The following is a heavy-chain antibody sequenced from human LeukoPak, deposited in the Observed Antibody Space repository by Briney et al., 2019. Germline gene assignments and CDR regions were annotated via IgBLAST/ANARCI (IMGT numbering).Heavy chain of an antibody. Sequence: SVKVSCKASGDTFSSFAVTWVRQAPGHGLEWMGGIIPIIGIAKYAQKFQGRVTITADTSTSTAYLEVSSLRSEDTAVYYCAREIFGSGSYPDFWGQGTLVTVSS. D-gene: IGHD3-10*01. CDR2: IIPIIGIA. CDR1: GDTFSSFA. CDR3: AREIFGSGSYPDF. V-gene: IGHV1-69*10. J-gene: IGHJ4*02.